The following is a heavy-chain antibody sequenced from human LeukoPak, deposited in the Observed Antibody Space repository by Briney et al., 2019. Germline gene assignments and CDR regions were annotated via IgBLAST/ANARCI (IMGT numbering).Heavy chain of an antibody. CDR2: INWNGGST. D-gene: IGHD3-10*01. Sequence: GGSLRLSCAASGFTFDDYGMSWVRQAPGKGLEWVSGINWNGGSTGYADSVKGRFTISRDNAKNSPYLQMNSLRAEDTALYYCARDGFGYYYYMDVWGKGTTVTVSS. CDR3: ARDGFGYYYYMDV. J-gene: IGHJ6*03. V-gene: IGHV3-20*04. CDR1: GFTFDDYG.